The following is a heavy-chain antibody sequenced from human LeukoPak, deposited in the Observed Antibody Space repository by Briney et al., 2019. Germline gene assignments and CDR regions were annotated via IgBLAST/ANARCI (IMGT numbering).Heavy chain of an antibody. CDR3: ARDLYYYGSGSYPDV. D-gene: IGHD3-10*01. J-gene: IGHJ6*04. V-gene: IGHV3-23*01. CDR2: ISGSGGST. CDR1: GFTFSSYA. Sequence: GGSLRLSCAASGFTFSSYAMSWVRQAPGKGLEWVSAISGSGGSTYYADSVKGRFTISRDNAKNSLYLQMNSLRAEDTAVYYCARDLYYYGSGSYPDVWGKGTTVTVSS.